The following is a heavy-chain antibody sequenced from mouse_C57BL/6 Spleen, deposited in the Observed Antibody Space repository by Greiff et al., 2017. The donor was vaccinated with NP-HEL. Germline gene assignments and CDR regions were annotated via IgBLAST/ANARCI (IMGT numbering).Heavy chain of an antibody. Sequence: QVQLQQPGAELVRPGSSVKLSCKASGYTFTSYWMDWVKQRPGQGLEWIGNIYPSDSETHYNQKFKDKATLTVDKSSSTAYMQLSSLTSEDSAVYYWARSKWITTVAYYYAMDYWGQGTSVTVSS. CDR2: IYPSDSET. CDR1: GYTFTSYW. V-gene: IGHV1-61*01. J-gene: IGHJ4*01. D-gene: IGHD1-1*01. CDR3: ARSKWITTVAYYYAMDY.